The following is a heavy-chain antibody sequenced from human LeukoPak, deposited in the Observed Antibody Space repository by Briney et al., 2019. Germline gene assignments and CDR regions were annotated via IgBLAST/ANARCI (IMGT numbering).Heavy chain of an antibody. J-gene: IGHJ4*02. CDR3: ARDQGSLTRSWYTGY. CDR1: GYTFTGYY. D-gene: IGHD6-13*01. V-gene: IGHV1-2*06. Sequence: ASVKVSCKASGYTFTGYYMHWVRQAPGQGLEWMGRINPYRGDTNFAQKFQGRVTMTRDTSITTAYMDLSSLTPDDTAVYFCARDQGSLTRSWYTGYWGQGTQVTVSS. CDR2: INPYRGDT.